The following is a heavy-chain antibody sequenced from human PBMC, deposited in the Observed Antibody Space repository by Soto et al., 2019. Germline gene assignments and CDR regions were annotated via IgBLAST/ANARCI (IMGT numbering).Heavy chain of an antibody. CDR3: ASNYDSSGYHSDPVVDY. D-gene: IGHD3-22*01. Sequence: SVKVSCKASGGTFSSYAISWVRQAPGQGLEWMGGIIPIFGTANYAQKFQGRVTITADESTSTAYMELSSLRSEDTAVYYCASNYDSSGYHSDPVVDYWGQGSLVTVSS. CDR2: IIPIFGTA. J-gene: IGHJ4*02. CDR1: GGTFSSYA. V-gene: IGHV1-69*13.